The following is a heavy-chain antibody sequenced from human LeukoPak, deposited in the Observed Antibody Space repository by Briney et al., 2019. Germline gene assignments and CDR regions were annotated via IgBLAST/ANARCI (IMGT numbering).Heavy chain of an antibody. D-gene: IGHD1-1*01. J-gene: IGHJ6*03. CDR1: GGSLSDYY. V-gene: IGHV4-34*01. CDR2: SNRGGTT. Sequence: PSGTLFFTCGVHGGSLSDYYWTWIRQPPGKGLEWTGESNRGGTTNYNPSLKSRVTTSVDTSKNKFSLQLSTVTAADTAVYYCARAITTTPTSYGYYCYRDVWGKGTTVTVSS. CDR3: ARAITTTPTSYGYYCYRDV.